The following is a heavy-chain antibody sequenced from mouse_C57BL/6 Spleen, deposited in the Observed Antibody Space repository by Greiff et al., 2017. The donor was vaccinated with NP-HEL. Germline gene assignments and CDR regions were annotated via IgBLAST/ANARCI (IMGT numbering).Heavy chain of an antibody. V-gene: IGHV5-9*01. Sequence: EVQLVESGGGLVKPGGSLKLSCAASGFTFSSYTMSWVRQTPEKRLEWVATISGGGGNTYYPDSVKGRFTISRDNAKNTLYLQMSSLRSEDTALYYCARHDYDSFDYWGQGTTLTVSS. CDR3: ARHDYDSFDY. D-gene: IGHD2-4*01. CDR1: GFTFSSYT. CDR2: ISGGGGNT. J-gene: IGHJ2*01.